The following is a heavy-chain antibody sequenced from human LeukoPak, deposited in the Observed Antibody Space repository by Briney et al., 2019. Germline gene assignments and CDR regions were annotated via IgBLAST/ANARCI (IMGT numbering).Heavy chain of an antibody. V-gene: IGHV1-2*02. J-gene: IGHJ4*02. CDR2: IDPNSGGT. CDR3: ARDSIAAAGLYFDY. Sequence: ASVKVSCKASGYTFTGYCMHWVRPAPRQGLDWMGWIDPNSGGTRYAQKFQGRVTMTRGTSISAACMELSRLTSDDTAVYYCARDSIAAAGLYFDYWGQGTLVTVSS. CDR1: GYTFTGYC. D-gene: IGHD6-13*01.